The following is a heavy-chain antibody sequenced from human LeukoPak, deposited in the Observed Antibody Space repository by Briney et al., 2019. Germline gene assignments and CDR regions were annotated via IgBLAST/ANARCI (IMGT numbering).Heavy chain of an antibody. Sequence: GGSLRLSCAASGFTFSSYWMRWVRQARGKGVEGGANIKQDGSEKFCVDSVKGRFTISRDNAKNSLYLQMNSLRAEDTAVYFCARDYYGSTGPLTYWGQGALVTVSS. CDR3: ARDYYGSTGPLTY. D-gene: IGHD3-22*01. CDR1: GFTFSSYW. CDR2: IKQDGSEK. J-gene: IGHJ4*02. V-gene: IGHV3-7*01.